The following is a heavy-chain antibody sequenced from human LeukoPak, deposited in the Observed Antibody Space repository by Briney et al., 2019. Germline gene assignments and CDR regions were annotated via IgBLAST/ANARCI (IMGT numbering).Heavy chain of an antibody. D-gene: IGHD3-22*01. J-gene: IGHJ3*02. CDR1: GVSVSSGGYY. V-gene: IGHV4-61*08. CDR3: ASSFYYDSVDAFDI. CDR2: FYYSGST. Sequence: PSETLSLTCTVSGVSVSSGGYYWSWIRQPPGKTLEWIGHFYYSGSTNYNPSLKSRVTISVDTSKNQFSLKLSSVTAADTAVYYCASSFYYDSVDAFDIWGQGTMVTVSS.